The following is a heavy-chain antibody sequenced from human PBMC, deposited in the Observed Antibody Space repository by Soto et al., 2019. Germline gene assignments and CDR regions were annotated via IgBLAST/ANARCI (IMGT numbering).Heavy chain of an antibody. J-gene: IGHJ1*01. CDR1: GGSFSGYY. D-gene: IGHD3-22*01. CDR2: INHSGST. Sequence: PSETLSLTCAVYGGSFSGYYWSWIRQPPGKGLEWIGEINHSGSTNYNPSLKSRVTISVDTSKNQFSLKLSSVTAADTAVYYCARGPPPYYDSRSEYFQHWGQGTLVTVSS. V-gene: IGHV4-34*01. CDR3: ARGPPPYYDSRSEYFQH.